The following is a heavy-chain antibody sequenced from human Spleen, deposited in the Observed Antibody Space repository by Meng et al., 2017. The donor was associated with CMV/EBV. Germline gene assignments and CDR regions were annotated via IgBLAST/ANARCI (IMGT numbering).Heavy chain of an antibody. CDR1: GCPFGSSS. CDR2: ISSSSSYI. J-gene: IGHJ4*02. Sequence: CSPSGCPFGSSSMNWVRQAPGKVLVWVSSISSSSSYIYYADSVKGRFTISRDNSKNTLYLQMNSLRAEDTAVYYCATHCTNTRCYPYWGQGTLVTVSS. D-gene: IGHD2-2*01. CDR3: ATHCTNTRCYPY. V-gene: IGHV3-21*06.